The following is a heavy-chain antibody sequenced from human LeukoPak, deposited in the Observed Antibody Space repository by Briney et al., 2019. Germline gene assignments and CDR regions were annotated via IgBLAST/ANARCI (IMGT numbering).Heavy chain of an antibody. V-gene: IGHV3-23*01. CDR1: GFTFSTYT. D-gene: IGHD3-3*02. CDR2: ISGSGGNT. CDR3: AKAAFSRTSYFDY. Sequence: QPGGSLRLSCAASGFTFSTYTMSWVRQAPGKGLEWVSAISGSGGNTYYADSVEGRFTISRDNSKNTLYLQMDSLKADDTAVYYCAKAAFSRTSYFDYRGQGTLVTASS. J-gene: IGHJ4*02.